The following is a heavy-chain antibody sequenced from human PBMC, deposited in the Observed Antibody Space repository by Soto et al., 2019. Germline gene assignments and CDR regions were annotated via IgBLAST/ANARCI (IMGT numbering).Heavy chain of an antibody. Sequence: SETLSLTCAVYGGSFSGYYWSWIRQPPGKGLEWIGEINHSGSTNYNPSLKSRVTISVDTSKNQFSLKLSSVTAADTAVYYCARGCPPYYDFWSGYYRVHWFDPWGQGTLVTVSS. CDR1: GGSFSGYY. CDR3: ARGCPPYYDFWSGYYRVHWFDP. J-gene: IGHJ5*02. V-gene: IGHV4-34*01. D-gene: IGHD3-3*01. CDR2: INHSGST.